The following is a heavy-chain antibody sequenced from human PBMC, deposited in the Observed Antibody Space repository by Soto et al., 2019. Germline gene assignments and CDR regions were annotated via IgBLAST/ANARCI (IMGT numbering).Heavy chain of an antibody. V-gene: IGHV5-51*01. CDR2: IYPGDSDT. J-gene: IGHJ4*02. CDR1: GNSFNNW. D-gene: IGHD3-22*01. Sequence: PGESLKISCKGLGNSFNNWIGWVRQMPGKGLEWVGIIYPGDSDTRYSPSFQGQVTISADKSITTAYLQWSSLKASDTAMYYCACFDYDSSGTLDDWGQGTLVTVSS. CDR3: ACFDYDSSGTLDD.